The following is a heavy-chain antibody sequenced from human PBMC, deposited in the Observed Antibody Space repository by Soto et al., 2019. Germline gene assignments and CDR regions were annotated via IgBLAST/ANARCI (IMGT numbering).Heavy chain of an antibody. V-gene: IGHV1-2*02. CDR3: ARGGGTILAPLP. Sequence: ASVKVSCKASGYTVTGYLMHWVRQAPGQGLEWMGWINPNSGATKYAQKFQGRVTLSRDTSIRTAYMELSGLKSDDTAVYYCARGGGTILAPLPWGQGTLVTVSS. D-gene: IGHD3-3*01. J-gene: IGHJ5*02. CDR2: INPNSGAT. CDR1: GYTVTGYL.